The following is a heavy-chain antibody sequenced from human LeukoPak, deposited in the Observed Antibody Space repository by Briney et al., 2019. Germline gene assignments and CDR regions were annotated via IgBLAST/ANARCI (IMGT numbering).Heavy chain of an antibody. V-gene: IGHV3-48*03. CDR1: GFTFSSYE. CDR2: ISSSGSNT. Sequence: GGSLRLSCAASGFTFSSYEMNWVRQAPGKGLEWVSYISSSGSNTYYADSVKGRFTISRDNAKNSLYLQVNSLRAEDTAVYYCARDRIYYDSSGYYLLDYWGQRTLVTVSS. CDR3: ARDRIYYDSSGYYLLDY. D-gene: IGHD3-22*01. J-gene: IGHJ4*02.